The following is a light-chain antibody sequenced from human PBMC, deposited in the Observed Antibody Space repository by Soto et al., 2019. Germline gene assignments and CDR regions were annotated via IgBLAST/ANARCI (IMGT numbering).Light chain of an antibody. Sequence: QSVLTQPPSVSAAPGQKVTISCSGSSSNIGNNYVSWYQQLPGTAPKLLIYDNNKRPSGIPDRFSGSKSGTSATLGITGLQTGDEGDYYFGTWDSSLSAVVFGGGTKLTVL. CDR3: GTWDSSLSAVV. V-gene: IGLV1-51*01. J-gene: IGLJ2*01. CDR2: DNN. CDR1: SSNIGNNY.